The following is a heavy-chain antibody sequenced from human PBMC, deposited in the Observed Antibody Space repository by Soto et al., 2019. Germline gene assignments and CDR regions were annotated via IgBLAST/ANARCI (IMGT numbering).Heavy chain of an antibody. D-gene: IGHD2-8*01. CDR3: ARGSLDLMLYGVQNCFKA. CDR1: VGSFSGYY. Sequence: SETLSLTCAFYVGSFSGYYWSWIRHPPGKWLEWIGEINHSGSTNYNPSLKSRVTISVDTSKNQFSLKLSSVTAADTAVYYCARGSLDLMLYGVQNCFKAWGQGTLVSVS. V-gene: IGHV4-34*01. CDR2: INHSGST. J-gene: IGHJ5*02.